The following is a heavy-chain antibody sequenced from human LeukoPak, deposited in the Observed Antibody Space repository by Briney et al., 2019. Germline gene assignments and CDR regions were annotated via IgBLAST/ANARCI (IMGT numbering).Heavy chain of an antibody. J-gene: IGHJ6*03. CDR2: IWYDGSNK. V-gene: IGHV3-33*06. CDR1: GFTFSSYG. Sequence: GGSLRLSCAASGFTFSSYGMHWVRQAPGEGLEWVAVIWYDGSNKYYADSVKGRFTISRDNSKNTLYLQMNSLRAEDTAVYYCAKEGLELPNYYYYMDVWGKGTTVTVSS. D-gene: IGHD1-7*01. CDR3: AKEGLELPNYYYYMDV.